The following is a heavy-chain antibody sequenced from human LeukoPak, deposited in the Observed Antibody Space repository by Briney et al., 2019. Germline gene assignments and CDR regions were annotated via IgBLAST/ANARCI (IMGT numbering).Heavy chain of an antibody. J-gene: IGHJ3*01. CDR3: ARGRGSNAFDL. Sequence: GGSLRLSCAASGFTFSSYGIYWVRQAPGKGLEWAAVVSFGGRNRFYADSVKGRFTVSRDNSKNTLYLEMNSPRGEDTAVYYCARGRGSNAFDLWGQGTMVTVSS. CDR2: VSFGGRNR. D-gene: IGHD2-2*01. CDR1: GFTFSSYG. V-gene: IGHV3-30*05.